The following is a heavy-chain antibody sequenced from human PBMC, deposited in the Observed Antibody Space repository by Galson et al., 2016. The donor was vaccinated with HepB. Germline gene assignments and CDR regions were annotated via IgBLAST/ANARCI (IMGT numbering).Heavy chain of an antibody. D-gene: IGHD3-10*01. V-gene: IGHV5-51*01. CDR3: VRLIGGVGTGSYFMGSHVDL. Sequence: QSGAEVKRPGESLNISCQGSGYSFTRFWIGWVRQMPGKGLEWMGIICPGDSETTYSPSFQGQVTVSADKSITTAYLQWKTLKVSDSALYYCVRLIGGVGTGSYFMGSHVDLWGQGTLVTVSS. J-gene: IGHJ5*02. CDR1: GYSFTRFW. CDR2: ICPGDSET.